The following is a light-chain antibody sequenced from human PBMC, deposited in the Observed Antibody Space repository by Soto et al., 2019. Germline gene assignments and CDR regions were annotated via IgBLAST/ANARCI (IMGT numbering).Light chain of an antibody. J-gene: IGKJ3*01. CDR3: LQKYFYPFT. V-gene: IGKV1-5*01. CDR2: DAS. Sequence: DIQMTQSPATLSSSLGDRVSITCRASQDISRWLAWYQQKPGKAPKVLIWDASSLQRGVPSRFTGSGSGTECTLTISSLKPEDGATYYGLQKYFYPFTFGPGTKVDIK. CDR1: QDISRW.